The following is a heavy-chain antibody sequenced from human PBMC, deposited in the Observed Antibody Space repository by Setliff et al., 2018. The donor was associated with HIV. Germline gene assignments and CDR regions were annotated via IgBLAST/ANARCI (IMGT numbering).Heavy chain of an antibody. D-gene: IGHD5-12*01. CDR1: GGSINTGSYY. CDR2: IYYSGST. V-gene: IGHV4-39*07. Sequence: SETLSLTCTVSGGSINTGSYYWGWIRQPPGKGLESIGTIYYSGSTYYKSSLKSRLTISVDTSKNQFSLKMSSVTAADTAVYYCARSPLYSGYERYYFDYWGQGTLVTVSS. CDR3: ARSPLYSGYERYYFDY. J-gene: IGHJ4*02.